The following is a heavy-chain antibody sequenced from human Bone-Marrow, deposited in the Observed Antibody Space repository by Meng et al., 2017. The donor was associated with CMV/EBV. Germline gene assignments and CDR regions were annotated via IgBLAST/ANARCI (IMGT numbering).Heavy chain of an antibody. Sequence: SGPGRVKPSQTLSLTFTVSGGSISSYYSSCIRQPHGKGLEWIGRIYISGSTNYTPSLKSRVTMSVDTSKNQFSLKLSSVTAAATVVYYCARDVSSVTWFDPWGQGTLVTVSS. J-gene: IGHJ5*02. CDR1: GGSISSYY. CDR2: IYISGST. V-gene: IGHV4-4*07. D-gene: IGHD4-11*01. CDR3: ARDVSSVTWFDP.